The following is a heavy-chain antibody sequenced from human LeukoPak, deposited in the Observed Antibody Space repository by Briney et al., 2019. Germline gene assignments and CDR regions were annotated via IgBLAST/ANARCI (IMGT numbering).Heavy chain of an antibody. D-gene: IGHD6-6*01. CDR3: ARCIAARQDDDAFDI. CDR1: GFTFDDYA. CDR2: ISWNSGSI. Sequence: GGSLRLSCAASGFTFDDYAMHWVRQAPGKGLEWVSGISWNSGSIGYADSVKGRFTISRDNAKNSLYLQMNSLRAEDTAVYYCARCIAARQDDDAFDIWGQGTMVTVSS. V-gene: IGHV3-9*01. J-gene: IGHJ3*02.